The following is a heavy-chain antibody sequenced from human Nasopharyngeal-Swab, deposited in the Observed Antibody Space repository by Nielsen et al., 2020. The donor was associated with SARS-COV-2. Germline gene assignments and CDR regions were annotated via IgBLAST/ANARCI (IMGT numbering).Heavy chain of an antibody. D-gene: IGHD2-2*01. J-gene: IGHJ4*02. Sequence: ALVKVSCKASGYTFTSYGISWVRQAPGQGLEWMGWISAYNGNTNYAQKLQGRVTMTTDTSTSTAYMELRSLRSDDTAVYYCARAPVVVPAASGLAFNYWGQGTLVTVSS. V-gene: IGHV1-18*01. CDR1: GYTFTSYG. CDR3: ARAPVVVPAASGLAFNY. CDR2: ISAYNGNT.